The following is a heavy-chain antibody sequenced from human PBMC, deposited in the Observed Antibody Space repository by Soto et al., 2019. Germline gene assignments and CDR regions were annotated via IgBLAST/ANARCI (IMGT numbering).Heavy chain of an antibody. V-gene: IGHV6-1*01. CDR3: ARALAGSYEY. D-gene: IGHD1-26*01. CDR1: GDSVSSKDAS. Sequence: SQTLPLTCAISGDSVSSKDASWNLIRQSPSRGLEWLGRTYYRSKWSTDYAVSLKGRITVKPDTSKNQFSLQLNSVTPDDTAVYYCARALAGSYEYCGQGTRVTVSS. J-gene: IGHJ4*02. CDR2: TYYRSKWST.